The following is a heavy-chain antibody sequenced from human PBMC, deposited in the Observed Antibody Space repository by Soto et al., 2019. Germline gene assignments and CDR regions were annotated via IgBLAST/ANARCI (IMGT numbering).Heavy chain of an antibody. V-gene: IGHV3-53*01. Sequence: GGSLRLSCAASGFTVSSNYMSWVRQAPGQGLAWVSVIYSGGSTYYADSVKGRFSISRDNSKNTLYLQMNSLRAEDTVVYYCARDHLGIVYWCQGTLVTVSS. CDR2: IYSGGST. D-gene: IGHD7-27*01. CDR1: GFTVSSNY. CDR3: ARDHLGIVY. J-gene: IGHJ4*02.